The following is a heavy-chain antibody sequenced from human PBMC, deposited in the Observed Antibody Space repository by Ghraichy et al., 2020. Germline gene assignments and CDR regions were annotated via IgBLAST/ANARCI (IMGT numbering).Heavy chain of an antibody. CDR1: GFTFSSYS. D-gene: IGHD3-22*01. CDR3: ASDGLYYYDSSGSFDY. V-gene: IGHV3-21*01. J-gene: IGHJ4*02. Sequence: GGSLRLSCAASGFTFSSYSMNWVRQAPGKGLEWVSSISSSSSYIYYADSVKGRFTISRDNAKNSLYLQMNSLRAEDTAVYYCASDGLYYYDSSGSFDYWGQGALVTVSS. CDR2: ISSSSSYI.